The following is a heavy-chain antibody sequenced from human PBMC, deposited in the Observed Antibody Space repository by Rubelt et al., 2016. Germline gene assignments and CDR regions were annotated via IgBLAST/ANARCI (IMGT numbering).Heavy chain of an antibody. CDR2: ISSSSSTI. D-gene: IGHD2-15*01. V-gene: IGHV3-48*02. Sequence: KGLEWVSYISSSSSTIYYADSVKGRFTISRDNAKNSLYLQMNSLRDEDTAVYYCARDTRARTPLYFDYWGQGTLVTVSS. J-gene: IGHJ4*02. CDR3: ARDTRARTPLYFDY.